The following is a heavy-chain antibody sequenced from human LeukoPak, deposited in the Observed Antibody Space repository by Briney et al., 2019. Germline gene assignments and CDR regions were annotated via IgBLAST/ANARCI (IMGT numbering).Heavy chain of an antibody. CDR1: GGSISSSSYS. CDR2: IFYSGST. J-gene: IGHJ3*02. Sequence: PSETPSLTCTVSGGSISSSSYSWGWIRQPPGKGLDWIGSIFYSGSTYYNPSLKSRVTISVDTSKNQFSLKLNSVTAADTAVYYCARHDYSNSHFDIWGQGTMVTVSS. D-gene: IGHD4-11*01. V-gene: IGHV4-39*01. CDR3: ARHDYSNSHFDI.